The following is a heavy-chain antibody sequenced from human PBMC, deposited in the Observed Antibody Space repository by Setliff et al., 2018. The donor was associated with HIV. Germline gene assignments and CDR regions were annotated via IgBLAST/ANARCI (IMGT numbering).Heavy chain of an antibody. CDR2: ISSSSTYI. V-gene: IGHV3-21*01. D-gene: IGHD1-26*01. J-gene: IGHJ4*02. CDR3: ARVGVGATVLFDY. Sequence: PGGSLRLSCAASGFTFSSYSMNWVRQAPGKGLEWVSSISSSSTYIYYADSVRGRFTISRDNAKNSLYLQMNSLRAEDTAVYYCARVGVGATVLFDYWGQGTLVTVSS. CDR1: GFTFSSYS.